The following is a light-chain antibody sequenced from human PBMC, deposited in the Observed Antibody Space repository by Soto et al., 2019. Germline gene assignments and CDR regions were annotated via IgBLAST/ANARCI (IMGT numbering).Light chain of an antibody. J-gene: IGKJ4*01. CDR2: AAS. V-gene: IGKV3-15*01. CDR1: QSVSSN. Sequence: IVLAQSPDTLSLSPGERATLFCRASQSVSSNFAWYQQKPGQAPRLLIYAASTRATGFPARFSGSGSGTEFTLTISNLQPEDVATYYCQKHNAAPLTFGGGTKVDIK. CDR3: QKHNAAPLT.